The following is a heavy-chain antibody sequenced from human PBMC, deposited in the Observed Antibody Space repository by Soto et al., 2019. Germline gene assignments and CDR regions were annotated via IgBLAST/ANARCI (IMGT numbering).Heavy chain of an antibody. J-gene: IGHJ6*02. CDR2: ISSSSSYI. D-gene: IGHD2-2*01. Sequence: GGSLRLSCAASGFTFSSYSMNWVRQAPGKGLEWVSSISSSSSYIYYADSVKGRFTISRDNAKNSLYLQMNSLRAEDTAVYYCAREDIVVVPAAVTSYYGMDVWGQGTTVTVSS. CDR3: AREDIVVVPAAVTSYYGMDV. V-gene: IGHV3-21*01. CDR1: GFTFSSYS.